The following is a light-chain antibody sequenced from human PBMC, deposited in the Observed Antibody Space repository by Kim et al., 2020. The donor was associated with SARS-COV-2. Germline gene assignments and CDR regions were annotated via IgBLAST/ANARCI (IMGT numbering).Light chain of an antibody. V-gene: IGKV3-15*01. CDR1: QSISGN. CDR2: DAS. J-gene: IGKJ1*01. CDR3: QQYDNWPLT. Sequence: VSPGERATLSCRASQSISGNLAWYQQKPGQTPRLLIYDASTGATDIPARFSGSGSGTEFTLTISRLQSEDFAVYYCQQYDNWPLTFGQGTKVDIK.